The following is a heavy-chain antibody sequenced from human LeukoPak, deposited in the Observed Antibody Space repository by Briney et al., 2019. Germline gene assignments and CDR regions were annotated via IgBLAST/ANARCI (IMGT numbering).Heavy chain of an antibody. Sequence: PSETLSLTCTVSGYSISSGYYWGWIRQPPGKGLEWIGSIYHSGRTYYNPSLKSRVTISVDTYKNQFSLKLSSVTAADTAVYYCAREGLRTTSLSWFDPWGQGTLVTVSS. J-gene: IGHJ5*02. CDR2: IYHSGRT. V-gene: IGHV4-38-2*02. CDR1: GYSISSGYY. D-gene: IGHD1-7*01. CDR3: AREGLRTTSLSWFDP.